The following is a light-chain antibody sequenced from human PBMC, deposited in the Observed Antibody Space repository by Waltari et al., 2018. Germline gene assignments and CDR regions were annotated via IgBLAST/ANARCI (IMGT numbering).Light chain of an antibody. CDR1: QSLHHSNGHNY. J-gene: IGKJ1*01. Sequence: DLVMTQSPPSLAVIPGHAASTPCTLSQSLHHSNGHNYLDWYLQKPGQSPQLLSYFASKRASWVPDRFSGSASGIDFTLTIRRVEAEDVGVYYCMQGLETPWTFVQGTKVEMK. CDR2: FAS. CDR3: MQGLETPWT. V-gene: IGKV2-28*01.